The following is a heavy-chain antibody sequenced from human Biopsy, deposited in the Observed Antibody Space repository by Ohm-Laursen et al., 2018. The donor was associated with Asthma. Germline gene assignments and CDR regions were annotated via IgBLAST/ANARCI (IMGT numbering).Heavy chain of an antibody. Sequence: SLRLSCAASGFNFKTYGMHWVRQAPGKGLEWIGLISYDGTNKFYADTEMGRFTISRDNAKNLLFLQMNSLRAEDTAVYYCARTFHFWSPYHAEHYQLWGQGTLVTVSS. CDR2: ISYDGTNK. D-gene: IGHD3-3*01. CDR1: GFNFKTYG. CDR3: ARTFHFWSPYHAEHYQL. V-gene: IGHV3-30-3*01. J-gene: IGHJ1*01.